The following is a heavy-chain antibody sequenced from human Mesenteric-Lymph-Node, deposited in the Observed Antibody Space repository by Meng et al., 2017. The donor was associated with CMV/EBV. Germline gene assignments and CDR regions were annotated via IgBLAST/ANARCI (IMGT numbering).Heavy chain of an antibody. D-gene: IGHD3-10*01. J-gene: IGHJ1*01. CDR3: AKDLSRGSGSYAGFFQH. Sequence: SCATSGFTFRNYAMSWVRQAPGKGPEWVSAVASAGTGTYYAESVRGRFTISRDNSNNTLYLQMNSLRAEDTAIYYCAKDLSRGSGSYAGFFQHWGQGTLVTVSS. CDR2: VASAGTGT. CDR1: GFTFRNYA. V-gene: IGHV3-23*01.